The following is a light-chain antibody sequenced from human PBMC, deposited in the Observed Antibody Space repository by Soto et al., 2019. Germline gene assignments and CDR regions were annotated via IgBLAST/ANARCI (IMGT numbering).Light chain of an antibody. CDR1: QSVSSN. V-gene: IGKV3-15*01. CDR2: GAS. Sequence: IVMTHSPATLSVSPGERARFSCRASQSVSSNLAWYQQKPGQAPRLLIYGASIRATGIPARFSGSGSGTEFTLTISSLQSEDFAVYYCQHYNNWPPWTFGQGTKVDIK. CDR3: QHYNNWPPWT. J-gene: IGKJ1*01.